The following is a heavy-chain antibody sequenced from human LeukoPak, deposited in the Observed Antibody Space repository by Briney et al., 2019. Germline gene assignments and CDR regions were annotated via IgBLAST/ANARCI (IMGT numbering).Heavy chain of an antibody. CDR2: IWYDGSNK. CDR1: GFTFSSYG. J-gene: IGHJ4*02. CDR3: ARDGGSYDSSGYHDY. D-gene: IGHD3-22*01. Sequence: GGSLRLSCAASGFTFSSYGMHWVRQAPGKGLEWVAVIWYDGSNKYYADSVKGRFTISRDNSKNTLYLQMNSLRAEDTAVYYCARDGGSYDSSGYHDYWGQGTLVTVSS. V-gene: IGHV3-33*01.